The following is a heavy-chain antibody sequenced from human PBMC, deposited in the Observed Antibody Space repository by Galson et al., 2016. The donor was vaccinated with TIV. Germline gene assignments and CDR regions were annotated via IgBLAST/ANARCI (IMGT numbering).Heavy chain of an antibody. J-gene: IGHJ6*03. D-gene: IGHD3-10*01. CDR3: ARLNGDTYYYFYIDV. CDR1: GFTFDDHG. Sequence: SLRLSCAASGFTFDDHGMSWVRQAPGKGLEWVSGISWNGGSTHYADSVKGRFTVPRDNAKNSVYLQMNSLRAEDTALYYCARLNGDTYYYFYIDVWGKGTTVTVSS. V-gene: IGHV3-20*04. CDR2: ISWNGGST.